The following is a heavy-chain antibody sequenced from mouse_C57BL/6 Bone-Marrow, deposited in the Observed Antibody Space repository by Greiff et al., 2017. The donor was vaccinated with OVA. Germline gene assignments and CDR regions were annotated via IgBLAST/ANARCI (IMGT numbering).Heavy chain of an antibody. V-gene: IGHV5-12*01. CDR3: ASVYGNYDYYAMDD. D-gene: IGHD2-1*01. CDR2: ISNGGGST. Sequence: EVQLVESGGGLVQPGGSLKLSCAASGFTFSDYYMCWVRQTPEKRLEWVAYISNGGGSTYYPDTVKGRFTISRDNAKHTLYLQMRRLKSEDTAMYYCASVYGNYDYYAMDDWGQGTSVTVSS. J-gene: IGHJ4*01. CDR1: GFTFSDYY.